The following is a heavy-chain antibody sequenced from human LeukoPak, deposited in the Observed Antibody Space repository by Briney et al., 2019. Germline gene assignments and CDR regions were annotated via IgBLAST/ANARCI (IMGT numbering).Heavy chain of an antibody. CDR3: ARGRKIFRY. J-gene: IGHJ4*02. CDR2: IYYSGSTGST. V-gene: IGHV4-30-4*01. CDR1: GGSISSGDYY. D-gene: IGHD1-14*01. Sequence: SETLSLTCTVSGGSISSGDYYWSWSRQPPGKGLEWIGYIYYSGSTGSTYYNPSLKSRVTISVDTSKNQFSLKLSSVTAADTAVYYCARGRKIFRYWGQGTLVTVSS.